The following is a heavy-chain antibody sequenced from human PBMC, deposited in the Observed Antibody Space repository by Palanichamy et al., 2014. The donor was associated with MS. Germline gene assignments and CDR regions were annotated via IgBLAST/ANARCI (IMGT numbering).Heavy chain of an antibody. CDR1: EFTFTSFW. CDR3: VRARGMDV. V-gene: IGHV3-7*03. J-gene: IGHJ6*02. Sequence: EVQLVESGGGLVQPGGSLRLSCAASEFTFTSFWMNWVRQAPGKGLEWVANIKQDGSEKYYVDSVKGRFTISRDNARNSLYRQMNSLRAEDTAVYYCVRARGMDVWGQGTTVTVSS. CDR2: IKQDGSEK.